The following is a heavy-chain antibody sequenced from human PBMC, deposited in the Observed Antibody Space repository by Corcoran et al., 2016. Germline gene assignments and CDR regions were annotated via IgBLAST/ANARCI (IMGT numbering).Heavy chain of an antibody. CDR1: GGSVSSGSYY. V-gene: IGHV4-61*01. CDR3: ARGIVVVPAANHFDY. CDR2: IYYSGST. Sequence: QVQLQESGPGLVKPSETLSLTYTVSGGSVSSGSYYWSWIRQPPGKGLEWIGYIYYSGSTNYNPSLKSRVTISVDTSKNQFSLKLSSVTAADTAVYYCARGIVVVPAANHFDYWGQGTLVTVSS. D-gene: IGHD2-2*01. J-gene: IGHJ4*02.